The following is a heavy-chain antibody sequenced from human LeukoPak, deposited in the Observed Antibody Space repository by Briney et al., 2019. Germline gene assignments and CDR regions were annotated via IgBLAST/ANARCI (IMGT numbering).Heavy chain of an antibody. CDR3: VREFGTTVGGLRYMDV. CDR2: FYYSRST. Sequence: PSETLSLTCTVSGGSMSDFCWTWIRQPPGKGPEWIGGFYYSRSTSGSSYYNPALKSRVTISVDSSKKQFSLKLASVTAADAAVYYCVREFGTTVGGLRYMDVWGKGTTVTVSS. J-gene: IGHJ6*03. CDR1: GGSMSDFC. V-gene: IGHV4-59*01. D-gene: IGHD4-17*01.